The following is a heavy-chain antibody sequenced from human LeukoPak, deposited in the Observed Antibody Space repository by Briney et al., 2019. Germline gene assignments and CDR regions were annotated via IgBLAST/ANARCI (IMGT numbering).Heavy chain of an antibody. CDR1: GGSFSGYY. Sequence: SETLSLTCAVYGGSFSGYYWSRIRQPPGKGLEWIGEINHSGSTNYNPSLKSRVTISVDTSKNQFSLKLSSVTAADTAVYYCARRRTTYCSGGSCYSAWVSWFDPWGQGTLVTVSS. J-gene: IGHJ5*02. D-gene: IGHD2-15*01. V-gene: IGHV4-34*01. CDR2: INHSGST. CDR3: ARRRTTYCSGGSCYSAWVSWFDP.